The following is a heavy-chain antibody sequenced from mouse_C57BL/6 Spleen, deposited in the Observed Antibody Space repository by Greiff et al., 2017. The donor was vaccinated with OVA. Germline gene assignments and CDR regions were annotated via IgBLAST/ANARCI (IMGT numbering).Heavy chain of an antibody. CDR2: IAPEDGET. J-gene: IGHJ2*01. V-gene: IGHV14-2*01. Sequence: EVQLKESGAELVKPGASVKLSCTASGFNIKDYYMHWVKQRTEQGLEWIGRIAPEDGETKYAPKFQGKAPITADPSSNTAYLQLSSLTSEDTAVYYCARYYYDPLYYFDYWGQGTTLTVSS. CDR3: ARYYYDPLYYFDY. D-gene: IGHD2-4*01. CDR1: GFNIKDYY.